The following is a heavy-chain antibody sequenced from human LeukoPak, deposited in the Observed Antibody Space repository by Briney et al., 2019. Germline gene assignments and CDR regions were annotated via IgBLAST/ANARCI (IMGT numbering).Heavy chain of an antibody. Sequence: GASVKVSCKASGYIFTGYYMHWVRQAPGQGLEWMGWINPSNGDTKYAQNFQGSVTMTRDTSISTAYMELRSLRSNDTAMYYCAIGPDYGSGAWGQGTLVTVSS. J-gene: IGHJ5*02. CDR2: INPSNGDT. D-gene: IGHD3-10*01. CDR1: GYIFTGYY. V-gene: IGHV1-2*02. CDR3: AIGPDYGSGA.